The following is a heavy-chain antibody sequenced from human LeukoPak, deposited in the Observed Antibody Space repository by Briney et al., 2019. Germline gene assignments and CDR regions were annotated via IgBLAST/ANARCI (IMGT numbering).Heavy chain of an antibody. V-gene: IGHV3-30*02. D-gene: IGHD3-22*01. Sequence: GGSLRLSCTASGFTFGSYGMHWVRQAPGKGLEWVAFIRYDGSNKYYADSVKGRFTISRDNSKNTLYLQMNSLRAEDTAVYYCAKTSHYYDSSGYYPLDYWGQGTLVTVSS. J-gene: IGHJ4*02. CDR3: AKTSHYYDSSGYYPLDY. CDR2: IRYDGSNK. CDR1: GFTFGSYG.